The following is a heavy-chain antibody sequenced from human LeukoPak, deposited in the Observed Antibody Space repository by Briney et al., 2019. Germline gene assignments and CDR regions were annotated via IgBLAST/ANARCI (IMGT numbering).Heavy chain of an antibody. CDR2: ISYDGSNK. J-gene: IGHJ4*02. CDR3: ARGITAGDF. Sequence: PGGSLRLSCAASGFTFSSYGIHWVRQAPGKGLEWVAVISYDGSNKYYADSVKGRFTISRDNSKNTLYLQMSSLRVEDTAVYYCARGITAGDFWGQGTLVIVSS. D-gene: IGHD2-8*02. CDR1: GFTFSSYG. V-gene: IGHV3-30*19.